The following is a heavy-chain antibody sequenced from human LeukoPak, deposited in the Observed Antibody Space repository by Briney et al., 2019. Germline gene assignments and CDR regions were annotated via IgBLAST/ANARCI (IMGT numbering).Heavy chain of an antibody. D-gene: IGHD2-15*01. J-gene: IGHJ4*02. CDR3: QIVVVVAATESSY. V-gene: IGHV3-73*01. Sequence: GGSLRLSCAASGFTFSSYSMNWVRQASGKGLEWVGRIRSKANSYATAYAASVKGRFTISRDDSKNTAYLQMNSLKTEDTAVYYCQIVVVVAATESSYWGQGTLVTVSS. CDR2: IRSKANSYAT. CDR1: GFTFSSYS.